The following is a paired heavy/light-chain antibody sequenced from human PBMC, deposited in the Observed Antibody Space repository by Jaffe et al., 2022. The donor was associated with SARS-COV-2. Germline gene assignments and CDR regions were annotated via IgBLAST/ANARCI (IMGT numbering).Light chain of an antibody. Sequence: DIQMTQSPSTLSASVGDRVTITCRASQSISSWLAWYQQKPGRAPKLLIYKASTLESGVPSRFSGSGSATEFTLTISSLQPDDFATYYCQQYNGYPGTFGRGTKVEIK. CDR3: QQYNGYPGT. CDR2: KAS. V-gene: IGKV1-5*03. CDR1: QSISSW. J-gene: IGKJ1*01.
Heavy chain of an antibody. CDR2: IYYSGTT. D-gene: IGHD4-17*01. CDR1: GGYISSYY. Sequence: QVQLQESGPGLLKPSETLSLTCTVSGGYISSYYWSWIRQSPGKGLEWIGYIYYSGTTNYNPSLKSRVAILVDTSKNQFSLNLNSVTAADTAIYYCARGVDGDYSLFDSWGQGTLVTVSS. CDR3: ARGVDGDYSLFDS. J-gene: IGHJ4*02. V-gene: IGHV4-59*01.